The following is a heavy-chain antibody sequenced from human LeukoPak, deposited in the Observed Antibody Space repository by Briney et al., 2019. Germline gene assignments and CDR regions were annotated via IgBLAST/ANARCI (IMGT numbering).Heavy chain of an antibody. CDR3: VRDEKKRGGDY. CDR2: INEGGSGK. CDR1: GFTVSSNY. V-gene: IGHV3-7*01. Sequence: PGGSLRLSCAASGFTVSSNYMSWVRQVPGKGLEWVTNINEGGSGKYYVDSVKGRFTISRDNAKNSLYLHMNSLRAEDTAVYYCVRDEKKRGGDYWGQGILVTVSS. D-gene: IGHD3-16*01. J-gene: IGHJ4*02.